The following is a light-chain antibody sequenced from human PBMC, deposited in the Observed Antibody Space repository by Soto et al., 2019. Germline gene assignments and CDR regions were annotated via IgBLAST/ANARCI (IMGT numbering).Light chain of an antibody. CDR2: DDT. Sequence: SYVLTQPPSVSVAPGQTARITCGGNNIGSKGVHWYQQKPGQAPVLVVYDDTDRPSGIPERFSGSNSGNTATLTISGVEAGDEAAYYCQVGDSTVDHPIFGGGTQLTVL. J-gene: IGLJ2*01. V-gene: IGLV3-21*02. CDR3: QVGDSTVDHPI. CDR1: NIGSKG.